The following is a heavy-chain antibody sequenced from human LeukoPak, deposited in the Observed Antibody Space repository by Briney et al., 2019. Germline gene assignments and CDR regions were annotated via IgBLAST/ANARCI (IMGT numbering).Heavy chain of an antibody. V-gene: IGHV4-4*07. Sequence: SETLPLTCTVSGACISSYYWAWIRQPAGKGLEWIGRIYGSGSTNYNPSLQRRVTMSIDTSENQFSLNLTSVTAADTATYYCATFKYDSWFFDNWGQGTLVTVSS. D-gene: IGHD3-16*01. J-gene: IGHJ4*02. CDR2: IYGSGST. CDR1: GACISSYY. CDR3: ATFKYDSWFFDN.